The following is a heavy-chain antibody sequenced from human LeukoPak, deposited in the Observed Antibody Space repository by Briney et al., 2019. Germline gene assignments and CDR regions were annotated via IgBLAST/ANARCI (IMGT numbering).Heavy chain of an antibody. J-gene: IGHJ4*02. Sequence: GGSLRLSCAASGLTFSTYGMHWVRQAPGKGLEWMAVISHDGSHKYYADSVKGRFTISRDNSKNTLYLQMNSLRPEDTAVYYCARDPQGWFGELGDYWGQGTLVTVSS. CDR3: ARDPQGWFGELGDY. V-gene: IGHV3-30*03. CDR1: GLTFSTYG. D-gene: IGHD3-10*01. CDR2: ISHDGSHK.